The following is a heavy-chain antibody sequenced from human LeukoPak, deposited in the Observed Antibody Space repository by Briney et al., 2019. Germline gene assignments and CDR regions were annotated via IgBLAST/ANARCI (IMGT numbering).Heavy chain of an antibody. CDR2: IIPHLAIA. D-gene: IGHD3-9*01. V-gene: IGHV1-69*04. Sequence: SVKVSCKASGGTFSNYAISWVRQAPGQGLEWMGRIIPHLAIADYAQKFQGRVTITADKSTSTAYMEVSSLRSEDTGVYYCASGSRIRYFAWPHTTGDYWGQGTLVTVSS. J-gene: IGHJ4*02. CDR3: ASGSRIRYFAWPHTTGDY. CDR1: GGTFSNYA.